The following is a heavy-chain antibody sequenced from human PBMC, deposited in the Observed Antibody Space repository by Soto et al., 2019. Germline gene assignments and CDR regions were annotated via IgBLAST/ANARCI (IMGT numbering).Heavy chain of an antibody. V-gene: IGHV4-59*08. Sequence: PSETLSLTCTVSGGSISSYYWSWIRQPPGKGLEWIGYIYYSGSTNYNPSLKSRVTISVDTSKNQFSLKLSSLTAADTAVYYCARRPASVGASHYYYSMDVWGKGTTVTVSS. CDR2: IYYSGST. CDR3: ARRPASVGASHYYYSMDV. J-gene: IGHJ6*03. D-gene: IGHD1-26*01. CDR1: GGSISSYY.